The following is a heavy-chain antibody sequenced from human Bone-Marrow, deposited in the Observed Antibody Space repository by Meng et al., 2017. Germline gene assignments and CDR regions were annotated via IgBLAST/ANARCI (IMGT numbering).Heavy chain of an antibody. CDR1: GGSISSGGYY. CDR3: AAIVVVVAAQRTLDY. V-gene: IGHV4-31*01. CDR2: IYYSGTT. J-gene: IGHJ4*02. D-gene: IGHD2-15*01. Sequence: QVRLQESGPGLVKPSQTLSLTCTVSGGSISSGGYYWSWIRQHPGKGLEWIGYIYYSGTTYYNPSLSSLVTISVDTSKNQFSLKLSSVTAADTAVYYCAAIVVVVAAQRTLDYWGQGTLVTVSS.